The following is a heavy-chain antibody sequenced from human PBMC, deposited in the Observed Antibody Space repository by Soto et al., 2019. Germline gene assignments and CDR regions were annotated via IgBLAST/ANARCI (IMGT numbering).Heavy chain of an antibody. J-gene: IGHJ3*01. CDR2: VSYSGKT. Sequence: PSETLSLTCTVYGGSITPYYWSWIRQPPGEGLEWIGYVSYSGKTGYNPSLKSRVSMSIDTSKNEFSLKLTSLTAADAATYYCARQQYTVVTAFDVWRQGTTVTVSS. V-gene: IGHV4-59*01. CDR3: ARQQYTVVTAFDV. CDR1: GGSITPYY. D-gene: IGHD2-15*01.